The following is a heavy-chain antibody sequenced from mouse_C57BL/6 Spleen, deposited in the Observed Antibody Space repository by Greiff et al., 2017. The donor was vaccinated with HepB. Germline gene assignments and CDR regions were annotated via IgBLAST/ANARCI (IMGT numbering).Heavy chain of an antibody. J-gene: IGHJ3*01. Sequence: QVQLQQSGAELARPGASVKLSCKASGYTFTSYGISWVKQRTGQGLEWIGESYPRSGNTYYNEKFKGKATLTADKSSSTAYMELRSLTSEDSAVYFCARSEDYLFAYWGQGTLVTVSA. D-gene: IGHD2-4*01. CDR2: SYPRSGNT. CDR3: ARSEDYLFAY. CDR1: GYTFTSYG. V-gene: IGHV1-81*01.